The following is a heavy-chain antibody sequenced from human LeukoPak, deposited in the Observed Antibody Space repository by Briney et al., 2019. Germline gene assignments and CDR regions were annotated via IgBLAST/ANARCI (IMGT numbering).Heavy chain of an antibody. CDR1: GYTFTGYY. CDR3: ARGPYCGAGGCYSRWFDP. CDR2: INPNSGGT. Sequence: ASVKVSCKASGYTFTGYYMHWVRQAPGQGLQWMGWINPNSGGTNYAQKFQGRVTMTRDTSISTAYMELSRLRSDDTAVYYCARGPYCGAGGCYSRWFDPWGQGTLVTVSS. V-gene: IGHV1-2*02. J-gene: IGHJ5*02. D-gene: IGHD2-15*01.